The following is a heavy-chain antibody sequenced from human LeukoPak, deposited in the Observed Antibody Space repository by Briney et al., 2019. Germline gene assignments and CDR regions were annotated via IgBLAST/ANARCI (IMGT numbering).Heavy chain of an antibody. Sequence: ASVKVSSKASGYTFTSYDINWVRQATGQRLEWMGWMNPNSGNTGYAQKFQGRVTMTRNTSISTAYMELSSLRSEDTAVYYCARDVNGPYFDWLLSSYGMDVWGQGTTVTVSS. CDR2: MNPNSGNT. CDR1: GYTFTSYD. V-gene: IGHV1-8*01. J-gene: IGHJ6*02. D-gene: IGHD3-9*01. CDR3: ARDVNGPYFDWLLSSYGMDV.